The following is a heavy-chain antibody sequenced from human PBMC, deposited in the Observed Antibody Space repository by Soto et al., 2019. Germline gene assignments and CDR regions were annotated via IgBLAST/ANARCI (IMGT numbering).Heavy chain of an antibody. D-gene: IGHD3-3*01. V-gene: IGHV4-39*01. CDR1: GGSISSSSYY. J-gene: IGHJ5*02. CDR2: IYYSGST. CDR3: ARRAAYYDFWSGYYRDWFDP. Sequence: SETLSLTCTVSGGSISSSSYYWGWIRQPPGKGLEWIGSIYYSGSTYYNPSLKSRVTISVDTSKNQFSLKLSSVTAADTAVYYCARRAAYYDFWSGYYRDWFDPWGQGTLVTVPQ.